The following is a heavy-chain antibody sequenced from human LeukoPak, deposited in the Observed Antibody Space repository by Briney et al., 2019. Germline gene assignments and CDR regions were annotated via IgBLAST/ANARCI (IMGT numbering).Heavy chain of an antibody. D-gene: IGHD3-10*01. J-gene: IGHJ4*02. CDR2: INSDGSST. Sequence: PGGSLRLSCAASGFTFSSYWMHWVRQAPGKGLVWVSRINSDGSSTSYADSVKGRFTISRDNAKNTLYLQMNSLRAEDTAVYYCARDIFTMVRGDLYYFDYWGQGTLVTVSS. V-gene: IGHV3-74*01. CDR1: GFTFSSYW. CDR3: ARDIFTMVRGDLYYFDY.